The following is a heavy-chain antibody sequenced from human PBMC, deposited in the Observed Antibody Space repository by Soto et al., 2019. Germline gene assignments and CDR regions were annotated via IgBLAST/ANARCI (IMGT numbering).Heavy chain of an antibody. D-gene: IGHD3-22*01. J-gene: IGHJ4*02. Sequence: GGSLRLSCAASGFTVSSNYMSWVRQAPGKGLEWVSVIYSGGSTYYADSVKGRFTISRDNSKNTLYLQMNSLRAEDTAVYYCARGQRYYYDSSGPRAFDYWGQGTLVTVSS. CDR1: GFTVSSNY. V-gene: IGHV3-53*01. CDR3: ARGQRYYYDSSGPRAFDY. CDR2: IYSGGST.